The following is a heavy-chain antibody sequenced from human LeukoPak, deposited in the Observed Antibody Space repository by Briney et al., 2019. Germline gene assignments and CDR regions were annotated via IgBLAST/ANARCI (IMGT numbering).Heavy chain of an antibody. V-gene: IGHV3-64*01. CDR1: GFTFSSYA. CDR2: ISSNGGST. CDR3: AREGGRNFEADY. J-gene: IGHJ4*02. D-gene: IGHD1-26*01. Sequence: GGSLRLSCAASGFTFSSYAMHWVRQAPGKGLEYVSAISSNGGSTSYANSVKGRFTISRDNSKNTLYLQMGSLRAEDMAVYYCAREGGRNFEADYWGQGTLVTVSS.